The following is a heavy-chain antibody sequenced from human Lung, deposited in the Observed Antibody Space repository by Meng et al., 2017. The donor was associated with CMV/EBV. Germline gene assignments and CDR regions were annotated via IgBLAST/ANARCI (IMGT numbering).Heavy chain of an antibody. V-gene: IGHV4-59*08. Sequence: VQRMGPGPGLVKPSETLPPTCAVSGGSISTYYWSWIRQPPGKGLEWIGNNYYSGSTNYNPSLASRVTISVDSSKNQFSLKLSSVTAADTAVYYCARHQNGGTYPLDYWGQGTLVTVSS. CDR2: NYYSGST. D-gene: IGHD3-16*02. J-gene: IGHJ4*02. CDR1: GGSISTYY. CDR3: ARHQNGGTYPLDY.